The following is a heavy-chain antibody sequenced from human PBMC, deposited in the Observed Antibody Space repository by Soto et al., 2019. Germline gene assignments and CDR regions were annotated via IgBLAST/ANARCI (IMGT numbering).Heavy chain of an antibody. CDR2: ISGSGGST. D-gene: IGHD5-18*01. CDR1: GFTFSSYA. Sequence: EVQLLESGGGLVQPGGSLRLSCAASGFTFSSYAMSWVRQAPGKGLEWVSAISGSGGSTYYADSVKGRFTISRDNSKNTLYLQMNSLRAEDTAVYYCASSANIDGQWIQLWLIGRDYGMDVWGQGTTVTVSS. CDR3: ASSANIDGQWIQLWLIGRDYGMDV. J-gene: IGHJ6*02. V-gene: IGHV3-23*01.